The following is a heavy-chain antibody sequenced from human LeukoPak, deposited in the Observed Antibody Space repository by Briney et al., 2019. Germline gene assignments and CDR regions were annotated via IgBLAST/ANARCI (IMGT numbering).Heavy chain of an antibody. J-gene: IGHJ4*02. D-gene: IGHD3-22*01. Sequence: GGSLRLSCAASGFTFSSYSMNWVRQAPGKGLEWVSYISSRSRTIYYADSVKGRFTISRDNAKNSLYLQMNSLRAEDTAVYYCARDGGYSDSTGYLDYWGQGTLVTVSS. V-gene: IGHV3-48*01. CDR2: ISSRSRTI. CDR3: ARDGGYSDSTGYLDY. CDR1: GFTFSSYS.